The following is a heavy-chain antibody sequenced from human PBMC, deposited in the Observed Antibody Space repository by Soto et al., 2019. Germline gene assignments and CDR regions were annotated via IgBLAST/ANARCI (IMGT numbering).Heavy chain of an antibody. Sequence: QLQLQESGSGLVKPLQTLSLTCGISGDSISSRGYTWTWIRQPPGKGLEWIGYIYPSGAAYYNPSLQSRVTISLETSKNRFSLNVKSATAADTAVYYCARAVFSSILYIDFWGQGTTVTVSS. J-gene: IGHJ6*03. D-gene: IGHD3-10*01. CDR2: IYPSGAA. CDR3: ARAVFSSILYIDF. CDR1: GDSISSRGYT. V-gene: IGHV4-30-2*01.